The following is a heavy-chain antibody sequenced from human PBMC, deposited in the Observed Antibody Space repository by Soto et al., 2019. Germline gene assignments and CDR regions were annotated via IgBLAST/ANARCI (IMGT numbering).Heavy chain of an antibody. J-gene: IGHJ5*02. D-gene: IGHD4-17*01. CDR2: INHSGST. CDR3: AREGLDYGDYVFDP. CDR1: GGSFSGYY. Sequence: QVQLQQWGAGLLKPSETLSLTCAVYGGSFSGYYWSWIRQPPGKGLEWIGEINHSGSTNYNPSLKSRVTISVDTSKSQFSLQLSSVTAADTAVYYCAREGLDYGDYVFDPWGQGTLVTVSS. V-gene: IGHV4-34*01.